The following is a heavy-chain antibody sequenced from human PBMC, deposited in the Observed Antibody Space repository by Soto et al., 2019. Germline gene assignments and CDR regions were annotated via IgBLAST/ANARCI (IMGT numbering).Heavy chain of an antibody. V-gene: IGHV4-59*01. Sequence: SETLSLTCTVSGGSISSYYLSWIRQPPGQGLEWIGYIYYSGITNYNPSLKSRVTISVDTSKNQFSLKLSSVTAADTAVYYCARISSSRGASYYFDYSGQGTLVTVSS. CDR1: GGSISSYY. CDR2: IYYSGIT. D-gene: IGHD6-13*01. CDR3: ARISSSRGASYYFDY. J-gene: IGHJ4*02.